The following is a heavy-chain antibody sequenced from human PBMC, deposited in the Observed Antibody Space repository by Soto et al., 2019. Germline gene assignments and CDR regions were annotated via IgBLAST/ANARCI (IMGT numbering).Heavy chain of an antibody. CDR3: ARLVVPPAQVGLSYCFYGMDV. CDR2: IYPGDSDT. CDR1: GYSFTSYW. Sequence: GESLKISCKGSGYSFTSYWIAWVRQMPGKGLEWMGIIYPGDSDTRYSPSFQGQVTIPADKSITTAYVRWSSMKASDTAMYWCARLVVPPAQVGLSYCFYGMDVWDQGTTGTVSS. D-gene: IGHD2-2*01. V-gene: IGHV5-51*01. J-gene: IGHJ6*02.